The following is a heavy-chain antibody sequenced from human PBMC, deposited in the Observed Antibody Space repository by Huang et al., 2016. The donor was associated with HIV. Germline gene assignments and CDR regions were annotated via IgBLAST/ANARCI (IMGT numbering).Heavy chain of an antibody. V-gene: IGHV3-30*18. Sequence: QVHLVESGGGVVQPGGSLGLSCAASGFKLSGFGMHWVRKAPGKGLEWVAVISYDGRSQFYTDSVKGRFTISRDNSDNTLSLQMKGLRPDDTAVYYCAKESRWFSDFDHWGQGVLVSVSS. CDR3: AKESRWFSDFDH. J-gene: IGHJ4*02. D-gene: IGHD2-15*01. CDR2: ISYDGRSQ. CDR1: GFKLSGFG.